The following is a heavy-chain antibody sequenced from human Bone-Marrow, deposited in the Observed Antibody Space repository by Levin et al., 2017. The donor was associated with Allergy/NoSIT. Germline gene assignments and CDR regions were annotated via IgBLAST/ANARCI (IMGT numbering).Heavy chain of an antibody. CDR3: ARVSGDTVAGTLEYYYDYYGMDV. J-gene: IGHJ6*02. V-gene: IGHV1-69*13. CDR2: IIPIFGTA. CDR1: GGTFSSYA. Sequence: ASVKVSCKASGGTFSSYAISWVRQAPGQGLEWMGGIIPIFGTANYAQKFQGRVTITADESTSTAYMELSSLRSEDTAVYYCARVSGDTVAGTLEYYYDYYGMDVWGQGTTVTVSS. D-gene: IGHD6-19*01.